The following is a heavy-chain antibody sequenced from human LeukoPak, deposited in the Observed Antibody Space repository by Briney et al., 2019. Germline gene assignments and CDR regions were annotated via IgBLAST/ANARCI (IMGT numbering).Heavy chain of an antibody. D-gene: IGHD3-10*01. Sequence: SETLSLTCTVSGGSISSYYWSWIRQPPGKGLEWIGYIYYSGSTNYNPSLKSRVTISVGTSKNQFSLKLSSVTAADTAVYYCARSPSGGSGRYYYYYMDVWGKGTTVTVSS. CDR1: GGSISSYY. J-gene: IGHJ6*03. CDR2: IYYSGST. V-gene: IGHV4-59*08. CDR3: ARSPSGGSGRYYYYYMDV.